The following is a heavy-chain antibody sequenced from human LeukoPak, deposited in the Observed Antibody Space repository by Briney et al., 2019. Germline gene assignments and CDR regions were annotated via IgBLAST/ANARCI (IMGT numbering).Heavy chain of an antibody. CDR1: GFTFSSYS. V-gene: IGHV3-48*01. D-gene: IGHD3-22*01. Sequence: PGGSLRLSCAASGFTFSSYSMNWVRQAPGKGLEWVSYISSSSSTIYYADSVKGRFTISRDNAKNSLYLQMNSLRAEDTAVYYCARDQIVGTYYHDSKRPYYMDVWGKGTTVTVSS. J-gene: IGHJ6*03. CDR2: ISSSSSTI. CDR3: ARDQIVGTYYHDSKRPYYMDV.